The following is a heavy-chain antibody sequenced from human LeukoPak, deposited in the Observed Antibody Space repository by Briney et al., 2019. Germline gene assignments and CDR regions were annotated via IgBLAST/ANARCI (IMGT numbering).Heavy chain of an antibody. V-gene: IGHV3-48*02. CDR1: GFTFSSNT. Sequence: PGGSLRLSCAASGFTFSSNTMTWVRQAPGKGLEWVSYISSSGGTTYYADSVKGRFTISRDNAKSPLYLQMNSLRDDDSAVYYCSRVLGFFGFWGKGTLVTVSS. CDR3: SRVLGFFGF. CDR2: ISSSGGTT. D-gene: IGHD3-10*01. J-gene: IGHJ4*02.